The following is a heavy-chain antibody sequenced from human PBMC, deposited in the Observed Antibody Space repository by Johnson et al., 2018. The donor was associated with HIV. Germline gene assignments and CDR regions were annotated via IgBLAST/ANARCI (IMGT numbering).Heavy chain of an antibody. CDR2: LSYDGINK. CDR3: AKDPDRSITMIVVGDAFDI. D-gene: IGHD3-22*01. V-gene: IGHV3-30-3*01. Sequence: VQLVESGGGVVQPGRSLRLSCAASGFTFSTYAIHWVRQAPGKGLEWLALLSYDGINKYYADSVKGRFSISRDNSRNTLYLQMSSLRPEDTAVYFCAKDPDRSITMIVVGDAFDIWGQGTMVTVSS. CDR1: GFTFSTYA. J-gene: IGHJ3*02.